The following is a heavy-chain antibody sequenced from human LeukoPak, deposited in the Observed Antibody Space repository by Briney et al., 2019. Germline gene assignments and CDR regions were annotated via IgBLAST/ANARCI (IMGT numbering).Heavy chain of an antibody. CDR3: GRGNKSFDP. CDR1: GYTFTAYY. CDR2: INPNTGDT. Sequence: GASVKVSCKASGYTFTAYYVHWVRQAPGQGLEWIGWINPNTGDTNYAPKFQGRVTMIKDTSTNSAYMGLNKLTSDDTAVYYCGRGNKSFDPWGQGTLVTVSS. J-gene: IGHJ5*02. V-gene: IGHV1-2*02.